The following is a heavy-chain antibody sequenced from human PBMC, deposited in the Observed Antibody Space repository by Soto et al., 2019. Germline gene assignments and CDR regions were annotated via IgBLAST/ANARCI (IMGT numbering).Heavy chain of an antibody. V-gene: IGHV3-23*01. CDR1: GFTFNNFA. D-gene: IGHD6-13*01. Sequence: EVQLLESGGALVQPGGSLRLACAASGFTFNNFAMSWVRQAPGKGLEWVSGITASGSFTYYAASVKGRFTISRDNRKNTLSLQIDSLRGEDTASDYCVKDSSRWYYFDYWGPGTLVTVSS. J-gene: IGHJ4*02. CDR3: VKDSSRWYYFDY. CDR2: ITASGSFT.